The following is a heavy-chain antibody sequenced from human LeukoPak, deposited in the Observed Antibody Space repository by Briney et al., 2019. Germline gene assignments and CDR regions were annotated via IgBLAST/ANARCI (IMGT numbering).Heavy chain of an antibody. V-gene: IGHV3-30*04. Sequence: PGGSLRLSCAASGFTFSSYAMHWVRQAPGKGLEWVAVISYDGSNKYYADSVKGRFTISRDNSKNTLYLQMNSLRAEDTAVYYCAKDRDIVVVPAAISDWGQGTLVTVSS. D-gene: IGHD2-2*02. J-gene: IGHJ4*02. CDR1: GFTFSSYA. CDR2: ISYDGSNK. CDR3: AKDRDIVVVPAAISD.